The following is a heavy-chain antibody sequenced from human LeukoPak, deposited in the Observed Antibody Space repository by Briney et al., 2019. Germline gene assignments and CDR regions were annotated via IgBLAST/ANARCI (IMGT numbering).Heavy chain of an antibody. CDR3: AREVSYGYDY. CDR1: GFTFSNNW. J-gene: IGHJ4*02. D-gene: IGHD5-18*01. Sequence: GGSLRLSCAASGFTFSNNWMTWVRQAPGKGLEWVASVKKNASEKYYVDSVKGRFTISRDNAKNSLYLQMNSLRAEDTAVYYCAREVSYGYDYWGQGTLVTVSS. CDR2: VKKNASEK. V-gene: IGHV3-7*03.